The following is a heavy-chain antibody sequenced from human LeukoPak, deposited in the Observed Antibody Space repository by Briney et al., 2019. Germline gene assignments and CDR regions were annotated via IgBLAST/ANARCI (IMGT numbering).Heavy chain of an antibody. CDR3: ARRRYYYGSGSYYNSYYFDY. V-gene: IGHV4-34*01. CDR1: GGSFSGYY. J-gene: IGHJ4*02. D-gene: IGHD3-10*01. Sequence: PSETLSLTCAVYGGSFSGYYWSWIRQPPGKGLEWIGEINHSGSTNYNPSLKSRVTISVDTSKNQFSLKLSSVTAADTAVYYCARRRYYYGSGSYYNSYYFDYWGQGTLVTVSS. CDR2: INHSGST.